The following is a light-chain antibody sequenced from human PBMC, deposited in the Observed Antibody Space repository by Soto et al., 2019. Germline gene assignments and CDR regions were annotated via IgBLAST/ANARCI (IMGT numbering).Light chain of an antibody. CDR1: SSDVGSYNL. CDR3: CSYAGSVV. V-gene: IGLV2-23*01. CDR2: EGS. J-gene: IGLJ2*01. Sequence: QSVLTQPASVSGSPGQSITISCTGTSSDVGSYNLVSWYQQHPGKAPKLMIYEGSKRPSGVSNRFSGSKSGNTASLTISGLQAKDEADYYCCSYAGSVVFGGGTKLTVL.